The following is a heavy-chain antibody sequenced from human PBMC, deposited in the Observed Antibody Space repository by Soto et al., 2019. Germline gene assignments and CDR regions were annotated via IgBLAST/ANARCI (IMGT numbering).Heavy chain of an antibody. CDR2: ISGSGGST. CDR3: AKVSRGIGVVPVALN. V-gene: IGHV3-23*01. D-gene: IGHD2-2*01. CDR1: GHTFHNYA. J-gene: IGHJ4*02. Sequence: GGSLRLSCVGSGHTFHNYAMTWVRQAPGKGLEWVSGISGSGGSTYYADSVRGRFTISRDDSKNTLYLQMNSLRAEDTAVYYCAKVSRGIGVVPVALNWGQGTLVTVSS.